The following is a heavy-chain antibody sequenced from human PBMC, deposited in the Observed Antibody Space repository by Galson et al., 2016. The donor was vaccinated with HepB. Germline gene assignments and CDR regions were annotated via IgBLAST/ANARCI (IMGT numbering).Heavy chain of an antibody. CDR1: GGSISSDTYY. V-gene: IGHV4-39*01. CDR3: ARRGGHHIVMVAAATDWFDP. Sequence: SETLSLTCTVSGGSISSDTYYWGWIRQPPGKGLEWIVSFYYSGNSYYNPSLRSRVTISIDTSKNQMSLRLSSVTAADTAVYYCARRGGHHIVMVAAATDWFDPWGQGTLVTVSS. D-gene: IGHD2-15*01. CDR2: FYYSGNS. J-gene: IGHJ5*02.